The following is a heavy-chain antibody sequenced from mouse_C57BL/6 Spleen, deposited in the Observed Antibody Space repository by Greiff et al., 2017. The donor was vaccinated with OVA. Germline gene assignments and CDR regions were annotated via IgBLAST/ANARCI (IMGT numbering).Heavy chain of an antibody. CDR3: ARGRWFDWYFDV. CDR2: IYPSDSET. J-gene: IGHJ1*03. Sequence: QVQLQQPGAELVRPGSSVKLSCKASGYTFTSYWMDWVKQRPGQGLEWIGNIYPSDSETHYNQKFKDKATWTVDKSSSTAYMQLSSLTSEDSAVYYCARGRWFDWYFDVWGTGTTVTVSS. CDR1: GYTFTSYW. D-gene: IGHD2-3*01. V-gene: IGHV1-61*01.